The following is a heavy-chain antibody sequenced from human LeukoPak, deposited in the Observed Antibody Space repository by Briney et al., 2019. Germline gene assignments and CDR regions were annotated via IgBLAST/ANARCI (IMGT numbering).Heavy chain of an antibody. CDR1: VGSISSHY. J-gene: IGHJ4*02. V-gene: IGHV4-59*11. D-gene: IGHD3-10*01. CDR2: IYYSGST. Sequence: KPSETLSLTCTVSVGSISSHYWSCIRQPPGKGLEWIGYIYYSGSTNYNPSLKSRVTISVDTSKNQFSLKLSSVTAADTAVYYCARRGHYIDYWGQGTLVTVSS. CDR3: ARRGHYIDY.